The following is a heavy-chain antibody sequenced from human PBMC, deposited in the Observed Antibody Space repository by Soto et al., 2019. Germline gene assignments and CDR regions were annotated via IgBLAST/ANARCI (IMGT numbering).Heavy chain of an antibody. J-gene: IGHJ6*03. CDR2: IYYSGRT. D-gene: IGHD6-13*01. CDR3: ARSTSNSGYYYYMDV. Sequence: QVQLQESGPGLVKPSQTLSLTCTVSGGSISSGGYYWSWIRQHPGKGLEWIGYIYYSGRTYYNPSLKSRVTISVDTSKNQFSLKLSSVTAADTAVYYCARSTSNSGYYYYMDVWGKGTTVTVSS. CDR1: GGSISSGGYY. V-gene: IGHV4-31*03.